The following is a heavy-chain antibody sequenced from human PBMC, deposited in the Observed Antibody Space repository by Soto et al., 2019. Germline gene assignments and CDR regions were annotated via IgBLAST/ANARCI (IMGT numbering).Heavy chain of an antibody. V-gene: IGHV5-51*01. J-gene: IGHJ3*02. CDR3: AGVLEIATMSRAFDI. CDR2: IYPGDSDT. Sequence: PGESLKISCKGSGYSFTSYWIGWVRQMPGKGLERMGIIYPGDSDTRYSPSFQGQVTISADKSISTAYLQWSSLKASDTAMYYCAGVLEIATMSRAFDIWGQGTMVTVAS. CDR1: GYSFTSYW. D-gene: IGHD2-21*01.